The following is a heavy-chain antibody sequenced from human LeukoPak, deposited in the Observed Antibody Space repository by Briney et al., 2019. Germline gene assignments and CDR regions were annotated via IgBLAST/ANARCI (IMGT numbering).Heavy chain of an antibody. CDR3: AKDKGGYDGDAVDI. V-gene: IGHV3-30*02. CDR1: GFTFGHFG. J-gene: IGHJ3*02. Sequence: PGGSLRLSCSASGFTFGHFGMHWLRQAPGQGLEWLSFIRFDATTKIYEESVKGRFTVSRDNAKSMLFLEMKSLRPEDSATYFCAKDKGGYDGDAVDIWGRGTAVTVSS. CDR2: IRFDATTK. D-gene: IGHD5-12*01.